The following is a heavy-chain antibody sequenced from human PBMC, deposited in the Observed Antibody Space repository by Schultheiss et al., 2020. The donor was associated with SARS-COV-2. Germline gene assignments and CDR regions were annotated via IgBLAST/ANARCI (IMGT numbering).Heavy chain of an antibody. V-gene: IGHV4-59*12. CDR1: GGSISSYY. J-gene: IGHJ4*02. CDR3: ARDESSGYFYY. Sequence: SETLSLTCTVSGGSISSYYWSWIRQPPGKGLEWIGYIYYSGSTYYNPSLKSRVTISVDTSKNQFSLKLSSVTAADTAVYYCARDESSGYFYYWGQGTLVTVSS. D-gene: IGHD3-22*01. CDR2: IYYSGST.